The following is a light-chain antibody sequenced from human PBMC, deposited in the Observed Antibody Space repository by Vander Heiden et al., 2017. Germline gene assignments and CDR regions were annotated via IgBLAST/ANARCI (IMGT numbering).Light chain of an antibody. V-gene: IGKV3-11*01. CDR3: QQRSNWPLT. CDR2: DTS. Sequence: EIVLTQSPATLSLSPGERATLSCRASQSVTSYLAWYQQRPGQAPRLLIYDTSNRATGIPARFSGSGSGTEFTLSISSLEPEDFAVYYCQQRSNWPLTFGGGTEVAIK. CDR1: QSVTSY. J-gene: IGKJ4*01.